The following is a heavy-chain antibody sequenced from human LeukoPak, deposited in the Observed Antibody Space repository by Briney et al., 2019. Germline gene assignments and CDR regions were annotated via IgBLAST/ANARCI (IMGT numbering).Heavy chain of an antibody. CDR3: ARARPGYSYGYSGGTCFDY. D-gene: IGHD5-18*01. CDR1: GGSFSGYY. Sequence: PSETLSLTCAVYGGSFSGYYWSWIRQPPGKGPEWIGEINHSGSTNYNPSLKSRVTISVDTSKNQFSLKLSSVTAADTAVYYCARARPGYSYGYSGGTCFDYWGQGTLVTVSS. CDR2: INHSGST. J-gene: IGHJ4*02. V-gene: IGHV4-34*01.